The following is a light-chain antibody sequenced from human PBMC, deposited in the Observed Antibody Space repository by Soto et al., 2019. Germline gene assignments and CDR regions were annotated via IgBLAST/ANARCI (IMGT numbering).Light chain of an antibody. CDR2: STS. CDR1: TGAVTSGYY. CDR3: LLYYDSFQSWV. Sequence: QAVVTQEPSLTVSPGGTVTLTCASSTGAVTSGYYPNWFQQKPGQAPRPLIYSTSNKHSWTPARFSGSLLGGKAALTLSGVQPEDEADYYCLLYYDSFQSWVFGGGTKVTVL. V-gene: IGLV7-43*01. J-gene: IGLJ3*02.